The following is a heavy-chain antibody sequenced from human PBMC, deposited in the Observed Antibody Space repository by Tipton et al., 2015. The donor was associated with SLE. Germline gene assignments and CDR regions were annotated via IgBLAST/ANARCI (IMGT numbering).Heavy chain of an antibody. D-gene: IGHD6-13*01. Sequence: TLSLTCAVYGGSFSGYYWGWIRQPPGKGLEWIGEINHSGSTNYNPSLKSRVTISVDTSKNQFSLKLSSVTAADTAVYYCARLKGFGSSSWYPHFDYWGQGTLVTVSS. CDR3: ARLKGFGSSSWYPHFDY. J-gene: IGHJ4*02. CDR2: INHSGST. CDR1: GGSFSGYY. V-gene: IGHV4-34*01.